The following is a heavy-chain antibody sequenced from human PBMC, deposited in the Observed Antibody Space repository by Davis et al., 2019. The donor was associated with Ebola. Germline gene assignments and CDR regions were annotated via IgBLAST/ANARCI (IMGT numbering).Heavy chain of an antibody. Sequence: MPSETLSLTCAVYGGSFSGYYWSWIRQPPGKGLEWIGEINHSGSTNYNPSLKSRVTISVDTSKNQFSLKLSSVTAADTAVYYCAGSFTTYYYGSGSRMTGYYYGMDVWGQGTTVTVSS. CDR3: AGSFTTYYYGSGSRMTGYYYGMDV. D-gene: IGHD3-10*01. J-gene: IGHJ6*02. V-gene: IGHV4-34*01. CDR1: GGSFSGYY. CDR2: INHSGST.